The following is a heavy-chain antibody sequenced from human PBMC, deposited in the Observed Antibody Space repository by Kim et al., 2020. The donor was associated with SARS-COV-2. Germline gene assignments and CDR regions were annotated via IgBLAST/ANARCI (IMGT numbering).Heavy chain of an antibody. Sequence: SETLSLTCAVYGGSFSNYYWSWIRQTPGKGLEWIGETNRSGSTKYNPSLESRLTISVDTSKNQFSLKLISVTAADTGLYFCASEISSTVKADFWGQGILVTVSS. CDR2: TNRSGST. J-gene: IGHJ4*02. V-gene: IGHV4-34*01. D-gene: IGHD3-16*02. CDR1: GGSFSNYY. CDR3: ASEISSTVKADF.